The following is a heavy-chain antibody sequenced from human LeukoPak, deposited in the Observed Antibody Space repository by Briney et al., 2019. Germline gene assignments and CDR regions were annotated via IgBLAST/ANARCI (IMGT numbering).Heavy chain of an antibody. J-gene: IGHJ4*02. D-gene: IGHD1-1*01. CDR2: IGTSSTTI. Sequence: PGGSLRLSCAASGFTFSSYTMNWVRQPPGKGLEWVSNIGTSSTTIYYADSVKGRFTISRDNAKNSLYLQMNSLRADDTAVYYCASPGIENNWNDRERDYWGQGTLVTVSS. CDR1: GFTFSSYT. V-gene: IGHV3-48*01. CDR3: ASPGIENNWNDRERDY.